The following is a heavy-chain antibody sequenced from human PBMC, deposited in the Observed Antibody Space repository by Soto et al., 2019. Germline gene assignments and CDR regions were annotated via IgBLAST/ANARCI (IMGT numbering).Heavy chain of an antibody. J-gene: IGHJ4*02. V-gene: IGHV1-3*04. Sequence: ASVKVSCKASGYTFTSYAIHWVRQAPGQSLEWVGWIDTGNGNTKYSREFQGRVTITRDTYANTADMELSSLRSEDTAVYYCAIDDKWDQGGVDDQQDEYFNNWGQGTLVTFSS. CDR3: AIDDKWDQGGVDDQQDEYFNN. D-gene: IGHD1-26*01. CDR1: GYTFTSYA. CDR2: IDTGNGNT.